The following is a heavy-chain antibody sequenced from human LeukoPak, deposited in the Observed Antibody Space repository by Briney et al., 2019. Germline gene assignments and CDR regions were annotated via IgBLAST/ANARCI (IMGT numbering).Heavy chain of an antibody. Sequence: ASVRVSCKASGGTFSSYAINWVRQATGQGLEWMGWVNPDSGNTGYAQKFQGRVTMTRNTSISTAYMELSSLRSDDTAVYYCARADYDYVWGSYRLPDPWGQGTLVTVSS. J-gene: IGHJ5*02. CDR1: GGTFSSYA. CDR2: VNPDSGNT. CDR3: ARADYDYVWGSYRLPDP. V-gene: IGHV1-8*02. D-gene: IGHD3-16*02.